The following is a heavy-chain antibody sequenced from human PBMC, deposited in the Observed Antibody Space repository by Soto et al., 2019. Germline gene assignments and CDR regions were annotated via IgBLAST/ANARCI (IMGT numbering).Heavy chain of an antibody. D-gene: IGHD6-19*01. Sequence: SETLSLTCAVSGGSISSSNWWTWVRQPPGKGLEWIGEISHSGITNYNSSLKSRVTISLEKSKNQFSLKLSSVTAADTAVYYCANYLTFRGCEYWGDENIVIVSS. CDR2: ISHSGIT. J-gene: IGHJ4*01. CDR1: GGSISSSNW. V-gene: IGHV4-4*02. CDR3: ANYLTFRGCEY.